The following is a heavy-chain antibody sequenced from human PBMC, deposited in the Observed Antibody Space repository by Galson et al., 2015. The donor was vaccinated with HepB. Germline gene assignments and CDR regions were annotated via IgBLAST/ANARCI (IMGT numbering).Heavy chain of an antibody. D-gene: IGHD2-15*01. CDR1: GYTFTGYY. J-gene: IGHJ5*02. CDR3: ARGLGRRDIVVVVAATLASDWFGP. CDR2: INPNSGGT. V-gene: IGHV1-2*06. Sequence: SVKVSCKASGYTFTGYYMHWVRQAPGQGLEWMGRINPNSGGTNYAQKFQGRVTMTRDTSISTAYMELSRLRSDDTAVYYCARGLGRRDIVVVVAATLASDWFGPWGQGTLVTVSS.